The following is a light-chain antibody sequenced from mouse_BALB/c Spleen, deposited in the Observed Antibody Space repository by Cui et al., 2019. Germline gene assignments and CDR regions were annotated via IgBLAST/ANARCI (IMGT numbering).Light chain of an antibody. CDR1: SSVNY. CDR2: DTS. J-gene: IGKJ4*01. Sequence: ENVLTQSPAIMSASPGEKVTMTCSASSSVNYMHWYQQKSSTSPKLWIYDTSKLASGVPGRFSGSGSGNSYSLTISSMEAEDVATYYCFQGSGYPFTFGSGTKLEIK. V-gene: IGKV4-63*01. CDR3: FQGSGYPFT.